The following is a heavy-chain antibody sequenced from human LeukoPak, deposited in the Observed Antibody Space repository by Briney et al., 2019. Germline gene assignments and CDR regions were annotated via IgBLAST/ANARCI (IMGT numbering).Heavy chain of an antibody. Sequence: SESLSLTCTVSGYSISGVSYWGWIRPPPGRGLEWFGSIYHSGSTYYNPSLKSRVTISVDTSKNQFSLKLSSVTAADTAVYYCARDIVGATTFYYHYMDVWGKGTTVTVSS. CDR2: IYHSGST. D-gene: IGHD1-26*01. V-gene: IGHV4-38-2*02. J-gene: IGHJ6*03. CDR3: ARDIVGATTFYYHYMDV. CDR1: GYSISGVSY.